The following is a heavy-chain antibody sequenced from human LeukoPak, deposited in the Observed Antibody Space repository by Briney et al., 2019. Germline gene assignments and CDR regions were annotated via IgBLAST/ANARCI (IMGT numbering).Heavy chain of an antibody. Sequence: GGSLRLSCAASGFTFHDYAMRWVRQAPGKGLEWVSGISWNSGSIGYADSVKARFTISRDNAKNSLYLQMNSLRAEDTALYYWAKVHYSSSSSGWFDRWGQGTLVTVSS. J-gene: IGHJ5*02. CDR1: GFTFHDYA. CDR2: ISWNSGSI. D-gene: IGHD6-6*01. V-gene: IGHV3-9*01. CDR3: AKVHYSSSSSGWFDR.